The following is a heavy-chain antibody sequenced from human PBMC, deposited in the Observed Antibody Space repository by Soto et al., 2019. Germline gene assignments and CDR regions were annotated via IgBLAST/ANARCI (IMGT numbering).Heavy chain of an antibody. CDR2: ISGSDGRT. J-gene: IGHJ4*02. CDR3: AKGVSQYTPLALFDF. Sequence: VGALRLSCAASGFTFSSYAMSWIRQAPGKGLEWVSTISGSDGRTYSTDSVKGGFTISRDNSKNTAYRLMNSLRVEDTAVYYCAKGVSQYTPLALFDFWGQGTLVTVSS. V-gene: IGHV3-23*01. CDR1: GFTFSSYA. D-gene: IGHD2-2*02.